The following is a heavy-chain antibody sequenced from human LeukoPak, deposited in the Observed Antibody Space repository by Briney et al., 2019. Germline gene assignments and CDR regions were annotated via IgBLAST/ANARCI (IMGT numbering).Heavy chain of an antibody. D-gene: IGHD2-21*01. CDR3: ACRLLLGTMFEP. J-gene: IGHJ5*02. Sequence: GESLKISCKASGYTFTDYWIGWVRQMPGKGLEWMAVIYPGDSRTRYNPSFQGQVTISADRSINTAYLKWSNLRASDTALYFCACRLLLGTMFEPWGQGTLVTVSS. CDR1: GYTFTDYW. V-gene: IGHV5-51*01. CDR2: IYPGDSRT.